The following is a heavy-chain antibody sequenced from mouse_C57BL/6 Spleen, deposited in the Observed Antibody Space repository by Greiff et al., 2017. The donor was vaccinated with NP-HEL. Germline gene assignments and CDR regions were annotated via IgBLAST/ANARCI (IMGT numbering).Heavy chain of an antibody. Sequence: EVKLVESGAELVKPGASVKLSCTASGFNIKDYYMHWVKQRTEQGLEWIGRIDPEDGETKYAPNFQGKATITADTSSNTAYLQLSSLTSEDTAVYYCARESRPMGTVVADYFDYWGQGTTLTVSS. CDR1: GFNIKDYY. CDR3: ARESRPMGTVVADYFDY. CDR2: IDPEDGET. D-gene: IGHD1-1*01. V-gene: IGHV14-2*01. J-gene: IGHJ2*01.